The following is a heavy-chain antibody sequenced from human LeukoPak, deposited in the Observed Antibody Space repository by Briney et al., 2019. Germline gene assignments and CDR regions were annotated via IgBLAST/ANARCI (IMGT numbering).Heavy chain of an antibody. D-gene: IGHD6-19*01. Sequence: PGGSLRPSCAASGFTFSSYAMSWVRQAPGKGLEWVSAISGSGGSTYYADSVKGRFTISRDNSKNTLYLQMNSLRAEDTAVYYCAKCYLGYSSGWYGGDYWGQGTLVTVSS. CDR3: AKCYLGYSSGWYGGDY. V-gene: IGHV3-23*01. CDR1: GFTFSSYA. CDR2: ISGSGGST. J-gene: IGHJ4*02.